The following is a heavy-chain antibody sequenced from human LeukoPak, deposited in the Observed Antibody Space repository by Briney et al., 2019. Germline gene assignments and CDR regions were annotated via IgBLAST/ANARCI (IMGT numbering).Heavy chain of an antibody. CDR3: ARVGRWFDP. V-gene: IGHV5-51*01. J-gene: IGHJ5*02. CDR1: GYNFTEHW. D-gene: IGHD1-14*01. Sequence: GESLKISCKGSGYNFTEHWIGWVRQMPGRGLEWMGIIYGGDSDTRFSPSFQGQVSISVDKSITTAYLQWRSLKASDTAMYYCARVGRWFDPWGQGTLVTVSS. CDR2: IYGGDSDT.